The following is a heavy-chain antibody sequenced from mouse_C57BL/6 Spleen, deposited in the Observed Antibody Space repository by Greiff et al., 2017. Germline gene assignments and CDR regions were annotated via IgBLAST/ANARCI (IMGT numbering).Heavy chain of an antibody. CDR1: GFNIKDYY. CDR2: IDPEDGDT. J-gene: IGHJ3*01. CDR3: TTEGGSGYGAWFAY. V-gene: IGHV14-1*01. D-gene: IGHD3-2*02. Sequence: VQLQQSGAELVRPGASVKLSCTASGFNIKDYYMHWVKQRPEQGLEWIGRIDPEDGDTEYAPKFQGKATMTADTSSNTAYLQLSSLTSEDTAVYYCTTEGGSGYGAWFAYWGQGTLVTVSA.